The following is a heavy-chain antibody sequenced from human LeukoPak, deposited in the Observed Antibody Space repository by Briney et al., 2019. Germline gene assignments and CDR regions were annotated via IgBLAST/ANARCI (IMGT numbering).Heavy chain of an antibody. V-gene: IGHV5-51*01. Sequence: GESLKISCKSSGYSFTSYWIGWVRQMPGKGLEWMGIIYPGDSDTRYSPSFQGQVTISADKSISTAYLQWSILTAADTAMYYCASHYGSSTSCYKDYWGQGTLVTVS. J-gene: IGHJ4*02. CDR1: GYSFTSYW. CDR2: IYPGDSDT. D-gene: IGHD2-2*01. CDR3: ASHYGSSTSCYKDY.